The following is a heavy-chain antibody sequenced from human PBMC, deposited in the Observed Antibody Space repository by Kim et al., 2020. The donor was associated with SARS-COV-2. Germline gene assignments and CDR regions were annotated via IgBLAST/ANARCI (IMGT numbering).Heavy chain of an antibody. V-gene: IGHV4-59*13. CDR3: VRVSGNGYSGYGYFDY. Sequence: SETLSLTCTVSGGSIISYYWSWIRQPPGKGLEWIGYIYYSGSTNYNPSLKSRVTISVDTSKNQFALKLSSVTAADTAVYYCVRVSGNGYSGYGYFDYLC. CDR2: IYYSGST. D-gene: IGHD5-12*01. CDR1: GGSIISYY. J-gene: IGHJ4*01.